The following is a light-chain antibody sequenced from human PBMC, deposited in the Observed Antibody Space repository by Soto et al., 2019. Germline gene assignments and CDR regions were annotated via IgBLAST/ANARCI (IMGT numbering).Light chain of an antibody. J-gene: IGLJ2*01. Sequence: QSALTQPPSASGSPGQSVTISCTGTSSDVGGYNYVSWYQQHPGKAPKFMIYEVSKRPSGVPDRFSGSKSGNTASLTVSGLQAEDEADYYCSSYTGSNHFVTLGGGTKLTVL. CDR3: SSYTGSNHFVT. CDR1: SSDVGGYNY. CDR2: EVS. V-gene: IGLV2-8*01.